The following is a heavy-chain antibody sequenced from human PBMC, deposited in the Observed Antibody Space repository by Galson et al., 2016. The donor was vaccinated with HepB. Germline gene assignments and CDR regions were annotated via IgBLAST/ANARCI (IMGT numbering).Heavy chain of an antibody. D-gene: IGHD3-10*01. Sequence: LRLSCAASGFTFNAHWMNWVRQAPGKGLEWVANIRGDGIVSYYAESVRGRFTISRDSAKNSLYLQMNGLRVDETAVYYCSREMTGSYFDWGQGTLVTVSS. CDR3: SREMTGSYFD. CDR2: IRGDGIVS. J-gene: IGHJ4*02. CDR1: GFTFNAHW. V-gene: IGHV3-7*01.